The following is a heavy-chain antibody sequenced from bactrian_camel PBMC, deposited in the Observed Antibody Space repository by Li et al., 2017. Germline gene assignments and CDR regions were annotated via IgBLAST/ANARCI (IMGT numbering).Heavy chain of an antibody. Sequence: DVQLVESGGGLVQPGGSLRLSCSTSGFTFADYSMGWVRQAPGKGIEGLAAISGDSKRTVYADLVQGRFIISRDYGKNTVYLQMNSLKPEDTAMYYCAAGKNYGLSLDRGRFEHWGQGTQVTVS. V-gene: IGHV3-1*01. CDR2: ISGDSKRT. J-gene: IGHJ4*01. CDR3: AAGKNYGLSLDRGRFEH. CDR1: GFTFADYS. D-gene: IGHD5*01.